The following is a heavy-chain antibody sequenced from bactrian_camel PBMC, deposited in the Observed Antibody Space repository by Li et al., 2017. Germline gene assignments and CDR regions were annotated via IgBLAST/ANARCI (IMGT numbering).Heavy chain of an antibody. CDR1: GFSFTSYA. CDR3: AKIGGPYDGSYYTAGDYP. V-gene: IGHV3S10*01. D-gene: IGHD2*01. CDR2: ISGGSST. J-gene: IGHJ4*01. Sequence: DVQLVESGGGLVQPGGSLTLSCAGSGFSFTSYAMSWVRQAPGMGLEWVSSISGGSSTYYADSVKGRFTFAQDNTENAVSLQMNSLKTEDTAMYYCAKIGGPYDGSYYTAGDYPRGQGTQVTVS.